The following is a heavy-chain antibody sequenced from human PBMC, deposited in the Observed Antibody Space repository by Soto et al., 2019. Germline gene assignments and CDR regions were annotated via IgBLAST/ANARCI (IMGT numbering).Heavy chain of an antibody. J-gene: IGHJ4*02. CDR1: GGSISSSSYY. Sequence: SETLSLTCTVSGGSISSSSYYWGWIRQPPGKGLEWIGSIYYSGSTYYNPSLKSRVTISVDTSKNQFSLKLSSVTAADTAVYYCARSSDILPGHYKRPEYYFDYWGQGTLVTVSS. CDR3: ARSSDILPGHYKRPEYYFDY. D-gene: IGHD3-9*01. CDR2: IYYSGST. V-gene: IGHV4-39*01.